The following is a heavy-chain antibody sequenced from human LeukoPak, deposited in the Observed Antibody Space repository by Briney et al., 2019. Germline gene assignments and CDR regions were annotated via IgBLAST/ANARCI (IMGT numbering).Heavy chain of an antibody. J-gene: IGHJ4*02. CDR2: IYTSGST. Sequence: PSETLSLTCTVSGGSIRSSSYYWGWIRQPAGKGLEWIGRIYTSGSTNYNPSLKSRVTISVDTSKNQFSLKLSSVTAADTAVYYCARTHRYCSSTSCYRYFDYWGQGTLVTVSS. CDR3: ARTHRYCSSTSCYRYFDY. CDR1: GGSIRSSSYY. V-gene: IGHV4-61*02. D-gene: IGHD2-2*01.